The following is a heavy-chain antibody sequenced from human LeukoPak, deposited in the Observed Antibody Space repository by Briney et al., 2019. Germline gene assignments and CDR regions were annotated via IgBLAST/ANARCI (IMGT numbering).Heavy chain of an antibody. V-gene: IGHV3-23*01. J-gene: IGHJ5*02. CDR2: ISGSGSST. Sequence: GGSLRLSCVASGFTFGSYAMSWVRQAPGKGLEWVSSISGSGSSTSYADPVKGRLTISRDNSKNTVYLQMNSLRAEDTAVYYCAKDRGNYYDTPRFDPWGQGTLVTVSS. D-gene: IGHD3-22*01. CDR1: GFTFGSYA. CDR3: AKDRGNYYDTPRFDP.